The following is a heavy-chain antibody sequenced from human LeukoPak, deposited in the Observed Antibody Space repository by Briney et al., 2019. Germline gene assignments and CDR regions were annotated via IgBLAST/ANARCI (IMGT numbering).Heavy chain of an antibody. Sequence: SETLSLTCTVSGYSISSGYYWGWIRQPPGKGLEWIGSIYHSGRTFYNPSLKSRVTISVDTSKNQFSLKLRSVTAADTAVYYCARKEGGQLVNTRRWFDPWGQGTLVTVSS. CDR2: IYHSGRT. J-gene: IGHJ5*02. D-gene: IGHD6-13*01. V-gene: IGHV4-38-2*02. CDR3: ARKEGGQLVNTRRWFDP. CDR1: GYSISSGYY.